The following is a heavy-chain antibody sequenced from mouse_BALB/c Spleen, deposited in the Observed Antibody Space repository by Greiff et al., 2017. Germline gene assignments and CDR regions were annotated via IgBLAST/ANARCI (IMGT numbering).Heavy chain of an antibody. J-gene: IGHJ4*01. D-gene: IGHD2-14*01. CDR1: GYSITSGYY. Sequence: EVKLMESGPGLVKPSQSLSLTCSVTGYSITSGYYWNWIRQFPGNKLEWMGYISYDGSNNYNPSLKNRISITRDTSKNQFFLKLNSVTTEDTATYYCARYYRYDDAMDYWGQGTSVTVSS. CDR3: ARYYRYDDAMDY. V-gene: IGHV3-6*02. CDR2: ISYDGSN.